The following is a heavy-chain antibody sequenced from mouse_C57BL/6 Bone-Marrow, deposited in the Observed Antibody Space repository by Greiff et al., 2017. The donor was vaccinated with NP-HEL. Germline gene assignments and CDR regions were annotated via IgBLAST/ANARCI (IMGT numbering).Heavy chain of an antibody. Sequence: EVKLVESEGGLVQPGSSMKLSCTASGFTFSDYYMAWVRQVPEKGLEWVANINYDGSSTYYLDSLKSRFIISRDNAKNILYLQMSSLKSEDTATYYCARVGIWNYFDYWGQGTTLTVSS. CDR3: ARVGIWNYFDY. CDR2: INYDGSST. CDR1: GFTFSDYY. J-gene: IGHJ2*01. V-gene: IGHV5-16*01.